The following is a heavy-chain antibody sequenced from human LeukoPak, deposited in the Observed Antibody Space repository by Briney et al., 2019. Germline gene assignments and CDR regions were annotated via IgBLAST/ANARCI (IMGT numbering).Heavy chain of an antibody. J-gene: IGHJ4*02. CDR2: IYYSGST. CDR3: ARTIAAAATDPGYFDY. D-gene: IGHD6-13*01. CDR1: GGPISSYY. V-gene: IGHV4-59*01. Sequence: SETLSLTCTVSGGPISSYYWSWIRQPPGKGLEWIGYIYYSGSTNYNPSLKSRVTISVDTSKNQFSLKLSSVTAADTAVYYCARTIAAAATDPGYFDYWGQGTLVTVSS.